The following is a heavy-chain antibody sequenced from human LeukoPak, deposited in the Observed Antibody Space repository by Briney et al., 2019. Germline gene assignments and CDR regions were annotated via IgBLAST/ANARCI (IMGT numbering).Heavy chain of an antibody. D-gene: IGHD2-21*02. J-gene: IGHJ4*02. Sequence: SETLSLTCTVSGGSISSSSYYWVWIRQPLGKGLEWIGSIYYSGTAYYNPSLKSRVTISIDKSKNQFSLRLNSMTAADTAVYYCARDRIRDCGGACYVDYWGQGTLVTVSS. CDR1: GGSISSSSYY. V-gene: IGHV4-39*07. CDR2: IYYSGTA. CDR3: ARDRIRDCGGACYVDY.